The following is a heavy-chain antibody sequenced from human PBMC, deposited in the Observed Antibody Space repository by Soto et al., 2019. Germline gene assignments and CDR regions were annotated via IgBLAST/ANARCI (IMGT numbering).Heavy chain of an antibody. CDR1: GGPINTYY. D-gene: IGHD3-10*01. CDR2: IFYRGDT. Sequence: SETLSLTCTVSGGPINTYYWSWIRQPPGKGLEWIGYIFYRGDTNYNPSLRSRVTISVDTSKRQFSLNLSSVTAADTAVYYCVRHHPAYYGPGSASRGFDSWGQGALVTVSS. CDR3: VRHHPAYYGPGSASRGFDS. V-gene: IGHV4-59*08. J-gene: IGHJ4*02.